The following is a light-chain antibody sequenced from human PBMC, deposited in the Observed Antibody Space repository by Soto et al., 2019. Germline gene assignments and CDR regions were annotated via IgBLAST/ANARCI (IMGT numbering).Light chain of an antibody. CDR1: SSNIGAGYD. V-gene: IGLV1-40*01. Sequence: QSVLTQPPSVSGAPGQRVTISCTGSSSNIGAGYDVNWYQQLPGTAPKLLIFGDSNRPSGVPDRFSGSKSGTSASQAITGLQAADESDYYCQSSDSRLSGSDVFGTGTKVTVL. CDR2: GDS. CDR3: QSSDSRLSGSDV. J-gene: IGLJ1*01.